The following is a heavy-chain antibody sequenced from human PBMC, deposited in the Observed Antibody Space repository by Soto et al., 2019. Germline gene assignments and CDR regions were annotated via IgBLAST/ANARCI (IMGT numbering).Heavy chain of an antibody. CDR1: VYSCTSYA. V-gene: IGHV1-3*01. CDR3: ARAPGYYDILTGPDWYFDL. D-gene: IGHD3-9*01. CDR2: INAGNGNT. Sequence: ASVKVPCKASVYSCTSYAMHWVRQAPGQRLEWMGWINAGNGNTKYSQKFQGRVTITRDTSASTAYMELSSLRSEDTAVYYCARAPGYYDILTGPDWYFDLWGRGTLVTVSS. J-gene: IGHJ2*01.